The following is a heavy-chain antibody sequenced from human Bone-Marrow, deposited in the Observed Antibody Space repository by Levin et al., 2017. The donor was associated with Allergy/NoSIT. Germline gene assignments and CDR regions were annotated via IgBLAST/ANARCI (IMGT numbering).Heavy chain of an antibody. D-gene: IGHD6-13*01. V-gene: IGHV2-5*02. J-gene: IGHJ4*02. CDR2: IYWDDDK. CDR3: AAQLSSYNNY. CDR1: GFSLSTTGVG. Sequence: SGPTLVKPTQTLTLTCTFSGFSLSTTGVGVGWIRQPPGEALEWLTLIYWDDDKRYSPSLKSRLTITKDASKNQVVLTMTNMKPVDTATYYCAAQLSSYNNYWGQGTLVTVSS.